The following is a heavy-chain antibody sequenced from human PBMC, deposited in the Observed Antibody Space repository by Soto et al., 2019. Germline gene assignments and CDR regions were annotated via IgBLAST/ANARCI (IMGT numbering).Heavy chain of an antibody. D-gene: IGHD5-18*01. J-gene: IGHJ6*01. CDR1: GYSFTSYW. CDR2: IYPGDSDT. Sequence: PAESLKISCKGSGYSFTSYWIGWVRQLPGKGLEWMGIIYPGDSDTRYSPSFQGQATISADKSISTAYQQWSSLKASDAAMYYCARTESGCSYGFADVWGQGTTGTVSS. CDR3: ARTESGCSYGFADV. V-gene: IGHV5-51*01.